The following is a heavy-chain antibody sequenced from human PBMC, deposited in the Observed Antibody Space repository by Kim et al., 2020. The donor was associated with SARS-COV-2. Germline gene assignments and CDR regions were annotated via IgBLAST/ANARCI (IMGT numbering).Heavy chain of an antibody. V-gene: IGHV3-23*01. J-gene: IGHJ4*02. Sequence: GGSLRLSCAASGFTFSGYAMSWVRQAPGKGLEWVSGISGSGGSTNYADSVKGRFTISRDKSKNTLYLQMNSLRAEDTAVYYCARGAGDLQPDMVQGLLEDGGQGTLVTVSS. CDR3: ARGAGDLQPDMVQGLLED. CDR2: ISGSGGST. D-gene: IGHD3-10*01. CDR1: GFTFSGYA.